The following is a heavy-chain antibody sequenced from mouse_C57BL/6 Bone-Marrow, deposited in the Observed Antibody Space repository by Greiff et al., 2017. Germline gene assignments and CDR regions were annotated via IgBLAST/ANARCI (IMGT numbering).Heavy chain of an antibody. CDR2: IYPGSGST. V-gene: IGHV1-55*01. CDR3: ARNGDGSSCYFDY. CDR1: GYTFTSYW. Sequence: QVQLKQPGAELVKPGASVKMSCKASGYTFTSYWITWVKQRPGQGLEWIGDIYPGSGSTNYNEKFKSKATLTVDTSSSTAYMQLSSLTSEDSAVYDSARNGDGSSCYFDYWGQGTTLTVSS. D-gene: IGHD1-1*01. J-gene: IGHJ2*01.